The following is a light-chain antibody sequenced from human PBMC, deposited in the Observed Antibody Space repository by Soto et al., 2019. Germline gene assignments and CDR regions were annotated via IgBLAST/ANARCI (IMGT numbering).Light chain of an antibody. CDR1: QSVTNSY. Sequence: SVLTQSPGTLSLSPGERATLSCRASQSVTNSYFAWYQQKPGQAPRLLIHGISCRATGIPDRFSGSGSGTDFTLTISRLEPEDFVVYYCQQYSTLPHTFGQGTKLEVK. V-gene: IGKV3-20*01. CDR2: GIS. J-gene: IGKJ2*01. CDR3: QQYSTLPHT.